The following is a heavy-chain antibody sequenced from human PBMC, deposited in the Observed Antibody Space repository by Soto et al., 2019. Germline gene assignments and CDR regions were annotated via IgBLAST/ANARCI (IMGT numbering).Heavy chain of an antibody. CDR3: ARAFPDSSRWYGVGYFQH. V-gene: IGHV1-69*12. D-gene: IGHD6-13*01. Sequence: QVQLVQSGAEVKKPGSSVKVSCKASGGTFSSYAISWVRQAPGQGLEWMGGIIPIFGTANYAQKFQGRVTITADESTSTAYMELSSLRSEDTAVYYCARAFPDSSRWYGVGYFQHWGQGTLVTVSS. CDR2: IIPIFGTA. CDR1: GGTFSSYA. J-gene: IGHJ1*01.